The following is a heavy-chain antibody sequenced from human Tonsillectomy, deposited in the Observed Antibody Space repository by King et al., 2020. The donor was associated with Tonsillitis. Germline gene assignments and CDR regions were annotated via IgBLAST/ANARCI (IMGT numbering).Heavy chain of an antibody. CDR3: ARQGRDTTMAPPLWYFGL. J-gene: IGHJ2*01. V-gene: IGHV4-39*07. CDR2: IYYSGST. CDR1: GGSISSSSYY. Sequence: QLQESGPGLVKPSETLSLTCTVSGGSISSSSYYWGWIRQPPGKGLEWIGSIYYSGSTYYNPSLKSRVTISVDTSKNQFSLKLSSLTAADTAVYYCARQGRDTTMAPPLWYFGLWGRGTLVTVSS. D-gene: IGHD5-18*01.